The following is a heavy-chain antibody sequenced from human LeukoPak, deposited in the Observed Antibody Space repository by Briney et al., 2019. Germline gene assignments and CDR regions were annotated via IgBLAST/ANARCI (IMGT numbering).Heavy chain of an antibody. V-gene: IGHV3-21*06. J-gene: IGHJ4*02. D-gene: IGHD3-16*02. CDR3: VRGGLMTIGTVIASPFDY. CDR1: GFTFSPHS. CDR2: ISSDTDYI. Sequence: PGGSLRLSCAASGFTFSPHSMHWVRPAPGKGLGLVASISSDTDYIYYADSVKGRFTISRDNPRNSVFLQMNSLRDDDTAVYFCVRGGLMTIGTVIASPFDYWGQGILVLVSS.